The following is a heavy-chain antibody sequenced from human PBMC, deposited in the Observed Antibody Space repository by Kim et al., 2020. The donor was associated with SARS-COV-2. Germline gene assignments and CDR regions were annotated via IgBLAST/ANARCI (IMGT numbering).Heavy chain of an antibody. D-gene: IGHD3-10*01. CDR1: GFTFSDYY. CDR3: ASLYGSGTTVYYYYYYGMDV. J-gene: IGHJ6*02. CDR2: ISSSGSTI. V-gene: IGHV3-11*01. Sequence: GGSLRLFCAASGFTFSDYYMSWIRQAPGKGLEWVSYISSSGSTIYYADSVKGRFTISRDNAKNSLYLQMNSLRAEDTAVYYCASLYGSGTTVYYYYYYGMDVWGQGTTVTVSS.